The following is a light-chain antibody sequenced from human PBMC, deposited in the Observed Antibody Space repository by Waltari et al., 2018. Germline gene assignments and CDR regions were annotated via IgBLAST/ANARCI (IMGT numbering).Light chain of an antibody. Sequence: QLVVTQSSSASASLGASVKLTCTLDSGHSNNIIAWLQQQPEKGPGYLMKINSDGSHSKGDEIPDRFSGSSSGAERYLTISNLQAEDEGDYYCQAGGHGTWVFGGGTKLTVL. J-gene: IGLJ3*02. V-gene: IGLV4-69*01. CDR3: QAGGHGTWV. CDR1: SGHSNNI. CDR2: INSDGSH.